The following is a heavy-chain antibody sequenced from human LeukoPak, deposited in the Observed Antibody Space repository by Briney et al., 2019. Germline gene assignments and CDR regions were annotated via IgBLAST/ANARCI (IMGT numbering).Heavy chain of an antibody. CDR1: GYTFTSYD. CDR2: MNPNSGNT. CDR3: ASDDVGYCSGGSCYSLDY. Sequence: ASVKVSCKASGYTFTSYDINRVRQATGQGLEWMGWMNPNSGNTGYAQKFQGRVTITTDESTSTAYMELSSLRSEDTAVYYCASDDVGYCSGGSCYSLDYWGQGTLVTVSS. J-gene: IGHJ4*02. V-gene: IGHV1-8*01. D-gene: IGHD2-15*01.